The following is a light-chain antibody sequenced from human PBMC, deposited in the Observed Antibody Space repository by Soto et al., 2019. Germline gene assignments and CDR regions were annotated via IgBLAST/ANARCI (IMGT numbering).Light chain of an antibody. Sequence: EIVMTQSPATLSVSPGEGVTLSCRASQSVGSSLAWYQQKPGQAPRLLIYGASTRATGIPARFSGSGSGTEFSLTISGLQSEHFAVYYCQQYKNRPPYTFGQGTKVGIK. V-gene: IGKV3-15*01. CDR1: QSVGSS. J-gene: IGKJ2*01. CDR3: QQYKNRPPYT. CDR2: GAS.